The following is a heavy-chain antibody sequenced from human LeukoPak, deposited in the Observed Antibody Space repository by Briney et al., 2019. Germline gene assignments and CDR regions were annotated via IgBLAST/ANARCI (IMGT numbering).Heavy chain of an antibody. Sequence: SETLSLTCAVYGGSFSGYYWSWIRQPPGKGLEWIGEINHSGSTNYNPSPKSRVTISVDTSKNQFSLKLSSVTAADTAVYYCARRRGYSYTQTVYYGMDVWGQGTTVTVSS. CDR2: INHSGST. CDR1: GGSFSGYY. V-gene: IGHV4-34*01. CDR3: ARRRGYSYTQTVYYGMDV. J-gene: IGHJ6*02. D-gene: IGHD5-18*01.